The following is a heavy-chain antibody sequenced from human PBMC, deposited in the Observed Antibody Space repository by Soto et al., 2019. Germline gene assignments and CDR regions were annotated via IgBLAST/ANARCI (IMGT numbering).Heavy chain of an antibody. D-gene: IGHD5-18*01. CDR1: GFTFRTYW. CDR2: INLDGSEK. J-gene: IGHJ6*02. V-gene: IGHV3-7*05. CDR3: ARDGSTSWYSYDYHGMDV. Sequence: EVQLVESGGGLVQPGGSLRLSCAASGFTFRTYWLSWVRQVPGKGLEWVANINLDGSEKNYVDSVKGRFTISRDNARNLLYLQMSSLRAEDTALYYGARDGSTSWYSYDYHGMDVWGQGTTVTVSS.